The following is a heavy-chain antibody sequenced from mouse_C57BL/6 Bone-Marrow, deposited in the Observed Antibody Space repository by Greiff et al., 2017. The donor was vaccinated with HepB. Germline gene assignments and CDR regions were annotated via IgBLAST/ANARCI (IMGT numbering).Heavy chain of an antibody. D-gene: IGHD1-1*01. CDR1: GYTFTSYW. J-gene: IGHJ4*01. CDR3: TRRDSSYYYAMDY. Sequence: EVQLQQSGTVLARPGASVKMSCKTSGYTFTSYWMHWVKQRPGQGLEWIGAIYPGNSDTSYNQKFKGKAKLTAVTSASTAYMELSRLTNEDSAVYYCTRRDSSYYYAMDYWGQGTSVTVSS. CDR2: IYPGNSDT. V-gene: IGHV1-5*01.